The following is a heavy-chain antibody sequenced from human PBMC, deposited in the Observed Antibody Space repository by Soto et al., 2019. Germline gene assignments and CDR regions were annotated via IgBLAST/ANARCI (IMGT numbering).Heavy chain of an antibody. V-gene: IGHV4-39*01. CDR2: IYYSGST. Sequence: PSETLSLTCTVSGGSISSYYWGWIRQPPGKGLEWIGSIYYSGSTYYNPSLKSRVTISVDTSKNQFSLKLSSVTAADTAVYYCARHWYSSSGQRIYYSVMEFWGQGTTVPGSS. D-gene: IGHD6-13*01. CDR1: GGSISSYY. J-gene: IGHJ6*02. CDR3: ARHWYSSSGQRIYYSVMEF.